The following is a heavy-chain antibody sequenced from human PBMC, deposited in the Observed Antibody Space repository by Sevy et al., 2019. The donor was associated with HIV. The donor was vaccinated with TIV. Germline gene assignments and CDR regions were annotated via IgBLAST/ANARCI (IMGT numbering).Heavy chain of an antibody. V-gene: IGHV3-11*01. CDR2: ISSTSGSDI. J-gene: IGHJ3*02. CDR3: AREAIVSPDAFDI. CDR1: GFIFSDYY. D-gene: IGHD2-15*01. Sequence: GGSLRLSCAASGFIFSDYYMKWIRQAPGKGLEWVSYISSTSGSDIYYADSVKGRFTISRDNAKNSLYLQMNSLRAEDTAVYYCAREAIVSPDAFDIWGQGTMVTVSS.